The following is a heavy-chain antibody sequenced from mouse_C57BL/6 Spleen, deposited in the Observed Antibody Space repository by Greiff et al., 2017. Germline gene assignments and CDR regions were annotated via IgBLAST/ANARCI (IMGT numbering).Heavy chain of an antibody. D-gene: IGHD1-1*01. CDR1: GYTFTSYW. CDR2: IDPSDSYT. V-gene: IGHV1-69*01. Sequence: QVQLQQPGAELVMPGASVKLSCKASGYTFTSYWMHWVKQRPGQGLEWIGEIDPSDSYTNYNQKFKGKSTLTVDKSSSTAYMQLSSLTSEDSAVYYCARRWFYDGSNSNWYFDVWGTGTTVTVSS. CDR3: ARRWFYDGSNSNWYFDV. J-gene: IGHJ1*03.